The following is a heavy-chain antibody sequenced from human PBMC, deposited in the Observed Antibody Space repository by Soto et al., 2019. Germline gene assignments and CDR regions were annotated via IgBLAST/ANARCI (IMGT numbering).Heavy chain of an antibody. CDR1: GYSFTNYY. J-gene: IGHJ4*02. Sequence: GESLKISCKGSGYSFTNYYINWVRQVPGKGLEWMGKIDPSDSYPSYSPSFQGHVTISVDESTNTAYLQWSSLKASDTAMYYCARQSPYTGSYYVLFDHWGQGTQVTVS. CDR2: IDPSDSYP. V-gene: IGHV5-10-1*01. D-gene: IGHD1-26*01. CDR3: ARQSPYTGSYYVLFDH.